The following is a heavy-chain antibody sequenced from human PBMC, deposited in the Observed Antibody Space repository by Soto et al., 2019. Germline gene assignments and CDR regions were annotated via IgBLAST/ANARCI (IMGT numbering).Heavy chain of an antibody. Sequence: SETLSLTCTVSGGSISSYYWSWIRQPPGKGLEWIGYIYYSGSTNYNPSLKSRVTISVDTSKNQFSLKLSSVTAADTAVYYCARVWFGELSGGMDVWGQGTTVTVFS. J-gene: IGHJ6*02. CDR3: ARVWFGELSGGMDV. V-gene: IGHV4-59*01. CDR2: IYYSGST. D-gene: IGHD3-10*01. CDR1: GGSISSYY.